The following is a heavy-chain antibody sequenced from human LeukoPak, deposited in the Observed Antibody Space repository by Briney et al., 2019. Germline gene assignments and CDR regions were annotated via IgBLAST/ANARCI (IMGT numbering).Heavy chain of an antibody. V-gene: IGHV3-66*01. Sequence: GGSLRLSCAASGFTVSSNYMSWVRQAPGKGLEWVSVIYSGGGTYYADSVKGRFTISRDNSKNTLYLQMNGLRAEDTAVYYCARGKLDWLPQYYFDYWGQGTLVTVSS. CDR2: IYSGGGT. D-gene: IGHD3-9*01. J-gene: IGHJ4*02. CDR1: GFTVSSNY. CDR3: ARGKLDWLPQYYFDY.